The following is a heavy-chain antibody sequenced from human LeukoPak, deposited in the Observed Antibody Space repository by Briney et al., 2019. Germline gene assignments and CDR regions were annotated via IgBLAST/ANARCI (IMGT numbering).Heavy chain of an antibody. CDR1: GFTFNTYT. V-gene: IGHV3-48*01. CDR2: ISGSSGII. Sequence: GGSLRLSCAASGFTFNTYTMNWVRQAPGKGLEWVSYISGSSGIIDYADSVRGRFTISRDNAKNSLYLQMNSLRAEDTAVYYCARDYIVVVPVEYYYGMDVWGQGTTVTVSS. J-gene: IGHJ6*02. D-gene: IGHD2-2*01. CDR3: ARDYIVVVPVEYYYGMDV.